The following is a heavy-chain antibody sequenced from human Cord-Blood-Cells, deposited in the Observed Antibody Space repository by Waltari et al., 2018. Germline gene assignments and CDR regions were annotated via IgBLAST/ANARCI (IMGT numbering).Heavy chain of an antibody. V-gene: IGHV4-30-2*01. Sequence: QLQLQESGSGLVKPSQTLSLTCAVSGGSISSGGYYWSWIRQPPGKGLEWIGYIYHSGSTYYNPSLKSRVTISVDRSKNPFSLKLSSVTAADTAVYDCASTPLGYCSSTSCYGSYWYFDLWGRGTLVTVSS. CDR2: IYHSGST. J-gene: IGHJ2*01. D-gene: IGHD2-2*01. CDR1: GGSISSGGYY. CDR3: ASTPLGYCSSTSCYGSYWYFDL.